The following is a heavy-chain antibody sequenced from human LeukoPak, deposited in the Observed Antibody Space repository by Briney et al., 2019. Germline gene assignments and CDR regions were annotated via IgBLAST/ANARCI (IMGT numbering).Heavy chain of an antibody. D-gene: IGHD6-13*01. V-gene: IGHV3-48*01. CDR2: ISSSSSTI. CDR1: GFTFGNSW. CDR3: ARGSSSPNWFDP. J-gene: IGHJ5*02. Sequence: GGSLRLSCVASGFTFGNSWMSWVRQAPGKGLEWVSYISSSSSTIHYADSVKGRFTISRNNSKNTLYLQMNSLRAEDTAVYYCARGSSSPNWFDPWGQGTLVTVSS.